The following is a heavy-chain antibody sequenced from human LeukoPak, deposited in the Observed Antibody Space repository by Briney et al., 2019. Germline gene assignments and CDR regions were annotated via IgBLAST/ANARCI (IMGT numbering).Heavy chain of an antibody. CDR3: ARVADYYESSGYYDY. CDR1: GGSISSGSYY. D-gene: IGHD3-22*01. V-gene: IGHV4-61*02. CDR2: IYTSGST. J-gene: IGHJ4*02. Sequence: NPSETLSLTCTVSGGSISSGSYYWSWIRQPAGKGLEWIGRIYTSGSTNYNPSLKSRVTISVDTSKNQFSLKLSSVTAADTAVYYCARVADYYESSGYYDYWGQGTLVTVSS.